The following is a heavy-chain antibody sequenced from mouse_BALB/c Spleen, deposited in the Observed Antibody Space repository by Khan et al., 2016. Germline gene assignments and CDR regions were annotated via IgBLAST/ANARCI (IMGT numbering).Heavy chain of an antibody. J-gene: IGHJ4*01. D-gene: IGHD2-1*01. CDR1: GFNIKDTY. CDR2: IDPANGNT. V-gene: IGHV14-3*02. Sequence: VQLQQPGAELVKPGASVKLSCTASGFNIKDTYMHWVKQRPEQGLEWIGRIDPANGNTKYDPKFQGKATITADTSSNTAYLQLSSLTSEDTAVYYCARSRGNYRYAMDYWGQGTSVTVSS. CDR3: ARSRGNYRYAMDY.